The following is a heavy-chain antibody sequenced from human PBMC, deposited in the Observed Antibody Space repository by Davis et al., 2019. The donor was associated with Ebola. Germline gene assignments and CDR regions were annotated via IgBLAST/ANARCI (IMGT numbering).Heavy chain of an antibody. CDR3: ANFYYDGDYFDY. J-gene: IGHJ4*02. CDR1: GFTFSSYA. CDR2: ISGSGGST. V-gene: IGHV3-23*01. D-gene: IGHD3-22*01. Sequence: PGGSLRLSCAASGFTFSSYAMSWVRQAPGKGLEWVSVISGSGGSTYYADSVKGRFTISRDNSKNTLYLQMNSLRAEDTAVYYCANFYYDGDYFDYWGQGTLVTVSS.